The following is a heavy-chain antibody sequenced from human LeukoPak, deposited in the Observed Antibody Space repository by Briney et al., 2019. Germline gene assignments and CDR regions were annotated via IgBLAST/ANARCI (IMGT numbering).Heavy chain of an antibody. CDR1: GFTFASYT. Sequence: GGSLRLSCAASGFTFASYTMTWVRQAPGKGLEWVSTIGGSASGTFYADSVKGRFSISRDNSQNTLYLQMNSLRAEDTAVYYCAKRTPYSSGSYYFDYWGQGTLVTVSS. V-gene: IGHV3-23*01. CDR3: AKRTPYSSGSYYFDY. CDR2: IGGSASGT. J-gene: IGHJ4*02. D-gene: IGHD3-22*01.